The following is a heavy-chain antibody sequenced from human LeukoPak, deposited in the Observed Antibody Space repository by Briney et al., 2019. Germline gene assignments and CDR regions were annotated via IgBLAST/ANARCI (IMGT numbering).Heavy chain of an antibody. CDR2: INHSGST. J-gene: IGHJ4*02. Sequence: SETLSLTCAVYGGSFSGYYWSWIRQPPGKGLEWSGEINHSGSTNYNPSLKSRVTISVDTSKNQFSLKLSSVTAAATAVYYCARRGPGYWGQGTLVTVSS. CDR1: GGSFSGYY. CDR3: ARRGPGY. V-gene: IGHV4-34*01.